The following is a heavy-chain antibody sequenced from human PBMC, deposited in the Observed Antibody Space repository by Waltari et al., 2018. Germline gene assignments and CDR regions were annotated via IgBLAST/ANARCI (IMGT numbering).Heavy chain of an antibody. Sequence: QVQLQESGPGLVKPSETLSLTCTVSGGSISSYYWSWIRQPPGKGLEWLGYSYYSGSTNHNPPLMVRVPKSVDTSKNQFSLKLSSVTAADTAVYYCAIAPTPPYYYDSSGPNRFDYWGQGTLVTVSS. J-gene: IGHJ4*02. CDR3: AIAPTPPYYYDSSGPNRFDY. CDR2: SYYSGST. CDR1: GGSISSYY. D-gene: IGHD3-22*01. V-gene: IGHV4-59*01.